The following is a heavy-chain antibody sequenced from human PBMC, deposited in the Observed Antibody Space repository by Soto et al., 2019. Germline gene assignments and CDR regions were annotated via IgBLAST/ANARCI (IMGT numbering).Heavy chain of an antibody. J-gene: IGHJ6*02. CDR2: INAGNGNT. V-gene: IGHV1-3*01. Sequence: ASVKVSCKASGYTFTSYTIHWVRQAPGQRLEWMGWINAGNGNTKYPQKFQGRVTITRDTSASTAYMELSSLRSEDTAVYYCARDRPEYYYGMDVWGQGTTVT. CDR1: GYTFTSYT. CDR3: ARDRPEYYYGMDV.